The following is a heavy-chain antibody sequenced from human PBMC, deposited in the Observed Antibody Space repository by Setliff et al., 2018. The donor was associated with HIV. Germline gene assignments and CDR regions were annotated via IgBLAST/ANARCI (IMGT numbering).Heavy chain of an antibody. V-gene: IGHV4-61*09. J-gene: IGHJ4*02. D-gene: IGHD4-17*01. CDR2: IYTSGST. CDR3: ARAANLYGDYDY. CDR1: GGSISSGCYY. Sequence: LSLTCTVSGGSISSGCYYWSWIRQPAGKGLEWIGHIYTSGSTNYNPSLKSRVTISVDTSKNQFSLKLSSVTAADTAVYYCARAANLYGDYDYWGQGTLVTVSS.